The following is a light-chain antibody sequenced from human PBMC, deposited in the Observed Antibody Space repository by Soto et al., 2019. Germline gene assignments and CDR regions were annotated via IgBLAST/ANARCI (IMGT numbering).Light chain of an antibody. CDR2: WAS. V-gene: IGKV4-1*01. J-gene: IGKJ1*01. CDR3: QQYYSTPWT. Sequence: DIVMTQSPDSLAVSLGERATINCKSSPSVLYSSNNKNYLAWYQQKPGQPPKLLIYWASTRESGVPDRFSGSGSGTDFTLTISSLHGEDVAVYYCQQYYSTPWTFGQGTKVEIK. CDR1: PSVLYSSNNKNY.